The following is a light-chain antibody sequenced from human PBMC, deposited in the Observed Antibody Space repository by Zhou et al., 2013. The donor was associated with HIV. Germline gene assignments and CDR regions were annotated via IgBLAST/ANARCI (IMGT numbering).Light chain of an antibody. J-gene: IGKJ4*01. Sequence: DIQMTQSPSTLSASVGDRVTITCRASQSISSWLAWYQQKPGKAPKLLIYGASTLHSGVPSRFSGSESGTEFTLTISSLQREDFATYYCQQLNSYPLTFGGGTKVEIK. CDR2: GAS. V-gene: IGKV1-5*01. CDR3: QQLNSYPLT. CDR1: QSISSW.